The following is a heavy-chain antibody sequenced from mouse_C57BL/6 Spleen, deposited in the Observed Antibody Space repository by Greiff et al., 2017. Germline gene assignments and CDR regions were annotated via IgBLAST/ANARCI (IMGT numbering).Heavy chain of an antibody. CDR2: INPYSGGT. CDR3: AREGRGFDY. D-gene: IGHD3-3*01. Sequence: VQLQQSGPVLVKPGASVKMSCKASGYTFTDYSMNWVKQSHGKSLEWIGVINPYSGGTSYNQKFKGKATLTVDKSSSTAYMELNSLTSEDSAVYYCAREGRGFDYWGQGTTLTVSS. V-gene: IGHV1-19*01. CDR1: GYTFTDYS. J-gene: IGHJ2*01.